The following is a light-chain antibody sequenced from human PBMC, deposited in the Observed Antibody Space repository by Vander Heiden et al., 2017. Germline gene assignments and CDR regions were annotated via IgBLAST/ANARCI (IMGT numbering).Light chain of an antibody. CDR2: AAS. J-gene: IGKJ1*01. CDR1: QGIRND. Sequence: DIQMTQSPSSLSASVGDRVTITCRASQGIRNDLDWHQQKPGKAPKRLIYAASSLQSGVPSRFSGSGSGTEFTLTISSLQPADFVTYYCLQNNSNPPWTFGQGTKVEIK. V-gene: IGKV1-17*01. CDR3: LQNNSNPPWT.